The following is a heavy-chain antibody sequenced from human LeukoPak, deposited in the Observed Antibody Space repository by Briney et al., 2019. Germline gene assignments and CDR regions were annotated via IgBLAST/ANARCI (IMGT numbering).Heavy chain of an antibody. CDR3: ARVPIAVAEYYFDY. CDR1: GYTFTSYD. Sequence: ASVKVSCKASGYTFTSYDINWVRQATGQGLEWMGWMNPNSGNTGYAQKFQGRVTMTRNTSISTAYMELSSLRSEDTAVHYCARVPIAVAEYYFDYWGQGTLVTVSS. J-gene: IGHJ4*02. CDR2: MNPNSGNT. V-gene: IGHV1-8*01. D-gene: IGHD6-19*01.